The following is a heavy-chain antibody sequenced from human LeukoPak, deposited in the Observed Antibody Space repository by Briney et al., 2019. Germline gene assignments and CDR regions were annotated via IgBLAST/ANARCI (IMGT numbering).Heavy chain of an antibody. CDR3: ARTSYYYGSGSYRYYYYGMDV. V-gene: IGHV3-48*04. J-gene: IGHJ6*02. Sequence: GGSLRLSCVASGFTFSSYSMNWVRKAPGKGLEWVSYISSSGSTIYYADSVKGRFTISRDNAKNSLYLQMNSLRAEDTAVYYCARTSYYYGSGSYRYYYYGMDVWGQGTTVTVSS. D-gene: IGHD3-10*01. CDR2: ISSSGSTI. CDR1: GFTFSSYS.